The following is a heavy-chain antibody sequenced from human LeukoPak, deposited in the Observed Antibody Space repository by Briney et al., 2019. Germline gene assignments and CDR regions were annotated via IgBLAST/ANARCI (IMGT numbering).Heavy chain of an antibody. CDR3: ARTLWFGELSLCY. CDR1: GGTFSSYA. Sequence: ASVKVSCKASGGTFSSYAISWVRQAPGQGLEWMGWINPNSGGTNYAQKFQGRVTMTRDTSISTAYMELSRLRSDDTAVYYCARTLWFGELSLCYWGQGTLVTVSS. D-gene: IGHD3-10*01. V-gene: IGHV1-2*02. CDR2: INPNSGGT. J-gene: IGHJ4*02.